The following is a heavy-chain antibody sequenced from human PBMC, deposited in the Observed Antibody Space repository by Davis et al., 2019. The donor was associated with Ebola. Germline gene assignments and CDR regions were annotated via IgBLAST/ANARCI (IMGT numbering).Heavy chain of an antibody. J-gene: IGHJ4*02. D-gene: IGHD6-13*01. CDR2: LYSGGET. CDR3: TRASSKWAATASISDS. CDR1: GFSVITNY. V-gene: IGHV3-53*05. Sequence: GGSLRPSCAIPGFSVITNYMSWVRQPPGKGLEWISVLYSGGETYYADSVKGRFTISRDNSKNPLYLQMSSPRGDDTAVYYCTRASSKWAATASISDSWGQGTLVSISS.